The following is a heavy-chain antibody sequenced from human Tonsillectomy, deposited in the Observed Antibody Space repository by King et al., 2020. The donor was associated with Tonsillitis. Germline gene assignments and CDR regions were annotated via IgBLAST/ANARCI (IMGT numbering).Heavy chain of an antibody. CDR1: GFSLSTSGVG. CDR3: ARGGAYQLPYNWFDP. Sequence: TLQESGPTLVKPTQTLTLTCTFSGFSLSTSGVGVGWIRQPPGKALEWLALIYWNDDKRYSPSLKSRLTITKDTSKNQVVLTMTNMDPVDTATYYCARGGAYQLPYNWFDPWGQGTLVTVSS. CDR2: IYWNDDK. V-gene: IGHV2-5*01. D-gene: IGHD2-2*01. J-gene: IGHJ5*02.